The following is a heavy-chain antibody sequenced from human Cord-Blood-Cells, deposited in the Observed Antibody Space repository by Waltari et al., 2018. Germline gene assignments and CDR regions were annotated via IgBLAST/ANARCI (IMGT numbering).Heavy chain of an antibody. CDR3: AKEYSYYYYGMDV. Sequence: QVQLVESGGGVVQPGRSLRLSCAASGLTFSSYGMHWVRQAPGKGLEWVAVISYDGSNKYYADSVKGRFTISRDNSKNTLYLQMNSLRAEDTAVYYCAKEYSYYYYGMDVWGQGTTVTVSS. CDR2: ISYDGSNK. D-gene: IGHD5-12*01. CDR1: GLTFSSYG. J-gene: IGHJ6*02. V-gene: IGHV3-30*18.